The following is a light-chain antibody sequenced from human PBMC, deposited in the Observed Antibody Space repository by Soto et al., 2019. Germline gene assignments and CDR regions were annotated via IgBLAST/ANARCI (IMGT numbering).Light chain of an antibody. CDR2: DAS. CDR3: QQRSDWPLL. J-gene: IGKJ4*01. CDR1: QSASSH. Sequence: EIVLTQSPATLSLSPGESATLSCSASQSASSHLTWYQHIPGQAPRLLIYDASTRANGIPARFSGSGSGTDFTLTISSLEPEDFAVYYCQQRSDWPLLFGGGTRVEIK. V-gene: IGKV3-11*01.